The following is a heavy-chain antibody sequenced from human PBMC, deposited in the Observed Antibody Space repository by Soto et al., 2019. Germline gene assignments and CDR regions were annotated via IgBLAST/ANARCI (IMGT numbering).Heavy chain of an antibody. Sequence: PTETLSLTCTVSGGSISSYYWSWIRQPPGKGLEWIGYIYYSGSTNYNPSLKSRVTISVDTSKNQFSLKLSSVTAADTAVYYCACNTHCDSWDLFDSWGRGSLVTVSS. CDR1: GGSISSYY. J-gene: IGHJ4*02. D-gene: IGHD6-13*01. V-gene: IGHV4-59*01. CDR2: IYYSGST. CDR3: ACNTHCDSWDLFDS.